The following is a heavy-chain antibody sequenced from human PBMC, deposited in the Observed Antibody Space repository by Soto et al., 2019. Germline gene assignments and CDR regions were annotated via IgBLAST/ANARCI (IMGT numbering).Heavy chain of an antibody. CDR2: ISYDGSNK. Sequence: PGGSLRLSCAASGFTFSSYGMHWVRRAPGKGLEWVAIISYDGSNKYYADSVKGRFTISRDNSKNTLYLQMNSLRAEDTAVYYCAREKDDALDIWGQGTMVTVSS. CDR3: AREKDDALDI. V-gene: IGHV3-30*03. CDR1: GFTFSSYG. J-gene: IGHJ3*02.